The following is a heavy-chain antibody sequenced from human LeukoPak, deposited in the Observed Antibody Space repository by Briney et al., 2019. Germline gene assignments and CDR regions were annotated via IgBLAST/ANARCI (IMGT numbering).Heavy chain of an antibody. CDR2: ISYDGSNK. Sequence: PGGSLRLSCAASGFTFSSYGMHWVRQAPGKGLEWVAVISYDGSNKYYADSVKGRFTISRDNSKNTLYLQMNSLRAEDTAVYYCARAFAKVRGVFTREYYMDVWGKGTTVTVSS. J-gene: IGHJ6*03. D-gene: IGHD3-10*01. CDR3: ARAFAKVRGVFTREYYMDV. V-gene: IGHV3-30*03. CDR1: GFTFSSYG.